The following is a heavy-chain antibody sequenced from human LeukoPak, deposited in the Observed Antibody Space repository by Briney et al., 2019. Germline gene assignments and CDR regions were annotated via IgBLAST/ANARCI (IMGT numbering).Heavy chain of an antibody. CDR3: VAYIRGYGLDY. CDR1: GGSFSGYY. Sequence: SETLSLTCAVYGGSFSGYYWSWIRQPPGKGLEWVGSISYSGTTYYNPSLKSRVTISVDMSKNQFSLRLSSVTAADTAVYFCVAYIRGYGLDYWGQGTLVTVSS. J-gene: IGHJ4*02. CDR2: ISYSGTT. D-gene: IGHD5-12*01. V-gene: IGHV4-34*01.